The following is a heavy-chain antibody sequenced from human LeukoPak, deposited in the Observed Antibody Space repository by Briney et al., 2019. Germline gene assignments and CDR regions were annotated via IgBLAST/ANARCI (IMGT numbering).Heavy chain of an antibody. Sequence: PSETLSLTCAVYGGSFSGYSWSWIRQPPGKGLEWMGEINHSGSTNYNPSLKSRVSISVDTSKNQLSLKLSSVTAADTAVYYWARAGGVIAAAGIFDYWGQGTLVTVSS. V-gene: IGHV4-34*01. CDR2: INHSGST. CDR3: ARAGGVIAAAGIFDY. J-gene: IGHJ4*02. D-gene: IGHD6-13*01. CDR1: GGSFSGYS.